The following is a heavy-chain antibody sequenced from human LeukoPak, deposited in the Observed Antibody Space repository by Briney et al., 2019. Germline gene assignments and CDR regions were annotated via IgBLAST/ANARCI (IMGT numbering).Heavy chain of an antibody. D-gene: IGHD5-12*01. CDR1: GFTFSSYG. CDR3: ARVSVATNNAFDI. V-gene: IGHV3-30*02. J-gene: IGHJ3*02. Sequence: PGGSLRLSCAASGFTFSSYGMHWVRQAPGKGLEWVAFIRYDGSNKYYADSVKGRFTISRDNSKNTLYLQMNSLRAEDTAVYYCARVSVATNNAFDIWGQGTMVTVSS. CDR2: IRYDGSNK.